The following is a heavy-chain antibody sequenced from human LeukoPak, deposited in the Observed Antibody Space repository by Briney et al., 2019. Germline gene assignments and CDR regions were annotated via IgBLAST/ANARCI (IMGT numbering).Heavy chain of an antibody. Sequence: PSETLSLTCTVSGGSISSGGYYWSWIRQHPGKGLEWIGYIYYSGGTYYNPSLKSRVTISVDTSKNQFSLKLSSVTAADTAVYYCARDHRSWGNNWFDPWGQGTLVTVSS. CDR2: IYYSGGT. V-gene: IGHV4-31*03. J-gene: IGHJ5*02. D-gene: IGHD6-13*01. CDR3: ARDHRSWGNNWFDP. CDR1: GGSISSGGYY.